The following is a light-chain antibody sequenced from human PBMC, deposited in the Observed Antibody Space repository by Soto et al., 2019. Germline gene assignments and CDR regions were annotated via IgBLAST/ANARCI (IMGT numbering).Light chain of an antibody. CDR2: AAS. CDR3: QQSYSIPWT. J-gene: IGKJ1*01. V-gene: IGKV1-39*01. Sequence: IPLAPSPTSPSAPVRDRVTIPCPASQSISSYLNWYQQKPGKAPKLLLYAASTLQSGVPSRFSGSGSGAEFTLTISSLQPEDFAIYSCQQSYSIPWTFGQGTKVDIK. CDR1: QSISSY.